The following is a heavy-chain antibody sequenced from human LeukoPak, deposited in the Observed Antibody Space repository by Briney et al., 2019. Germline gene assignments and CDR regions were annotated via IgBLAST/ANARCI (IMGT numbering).Heavy chain of an antibody. Sequence: GGSLRLSCAASGFTFSSYAMSWVRQAPGKGLEWVSAISGSGGSTYYADSVKGRFTISRDNSKNTLYLQMNSLRAEDTAVYYCAEDYRRGSYSRGDFDYWGQGTLVTVSS. CDR2: ISGSGGST. CDR3: AEDYRRGSYSRGDFDY. D-gene: IGHD1-26*01. CDR1: GFTFSSYA. V-gene: IGHV3-23*01. J-gene: IGHJ4*02.